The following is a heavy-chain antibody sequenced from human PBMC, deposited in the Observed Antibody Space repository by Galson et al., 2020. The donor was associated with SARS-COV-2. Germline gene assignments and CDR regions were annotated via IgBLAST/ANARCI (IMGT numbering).Heavy chain of an antibody. V-gene: IGHV4-39*07. J-gene: IGHJ3*01. D-gene: IGHD1-1*01. CDR3: AEDLGSYQRHDAFDV. CDR2: IHYSGSP. Sequence: SETLSLTCTVSGASISNSIYYWGWIRQPPGKGLEWIVSIHYSGSPYSNPSLKTPATISVDKSKNQFSLELTSMTAADTAMYCCAEDLGSYQRHDAFDVWGQGTLVSVSS. CDR1: GASISNSIYY.